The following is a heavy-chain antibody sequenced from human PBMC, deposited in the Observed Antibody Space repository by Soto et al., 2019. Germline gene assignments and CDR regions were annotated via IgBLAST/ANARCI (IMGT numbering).Heavy chain of an antibody. D-gene: IGHD1-26*01. CDR1: GFSFTSYA. Sequence: EVQLLESGGGLVRPGGSLRLSCAASGFSFTSYALRWFRQAPGKGLEWVSTISGSDGKTYYADSVKGRFSISRDTSKTTLYLQMNSLRVEDTAVYYCARWSFLDYWGQGTRVTVS. CDR3: ARWSFLDY. J-gene: IGHJ4*02. CDR2: ISGSDGKT. V-gene: IGHV3-23*01.